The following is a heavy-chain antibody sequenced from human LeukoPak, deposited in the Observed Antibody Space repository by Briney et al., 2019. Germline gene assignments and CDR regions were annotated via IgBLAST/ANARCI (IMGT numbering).Heavy chain of an antibody. Sequence: GGSLRLSCAASGFTFDDYAMHWVRQAPGKGLEYVAAISGNGDSTYYANSVKGRFTISRDNSKNTLYLQMGSLRPEDMAVYYCAREVYAGNWFDPWGQGTLVTVSS. V-gene: IGHV3-64*01. CDR1: GFTFDDYA. CDR2: ISGNGDST. D-gene: IGHD2-8*01. J-gene: IGHJ5*02. CDR3: AREVYAGNWFDP.